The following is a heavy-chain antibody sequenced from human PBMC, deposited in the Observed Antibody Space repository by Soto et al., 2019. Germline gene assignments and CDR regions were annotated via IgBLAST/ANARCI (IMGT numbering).Heavy chain of an antibody. CDR2: IIPIFGTA. J-gene: IGHJ3*02. D-gene: IGHD3-10*01. CDR1: GGTFSSYA. Sequence: ASVKVSCKASGGTFSSYAISWVRQAPGQGLEWMGGIIPIFGTANYAQKFQGRVTITADESTSTAYMELSSLRSEDTAVYYCASFITMVRGVIHHDAFDIWSQGTMVTVSS. V-gene: IGHV1-69*13. CDR3: ASFITMVRGVIHHDAFDI.